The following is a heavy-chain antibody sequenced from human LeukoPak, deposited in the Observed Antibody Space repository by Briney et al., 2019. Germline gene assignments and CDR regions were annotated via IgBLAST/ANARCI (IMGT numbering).Heavy chain of an antibody. CDR2: INWNGGST. J-gene: IGHJ4*02. D-gene: IGHD1-26*01. CDR1: GFTFSSYW. Sequence: GGSLRLSCAASGFTFSSYWMSWVRQAPGKGLEWVSGINWNGGSTGYADSVKGRFTISRDNAKNSLYLQMNSLRAEDTALYYCASGGIYYGAAFDFWGQGTLVTVSS. CDR3: ASGGIYYGAAFDF. V-gene: IGHV3-20*04.